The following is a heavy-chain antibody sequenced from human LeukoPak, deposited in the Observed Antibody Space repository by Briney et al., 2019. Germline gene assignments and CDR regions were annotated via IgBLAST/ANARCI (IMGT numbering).Heavy chain of an antibody. CDR1: GGTFSSYA. V-gene: IGHV1-18*01. CDR2: ISAYNGNT. CDR3: ARVQCSSTSCYFFDYYYYYMDV. J-gene: IGHJ6*03. Sequence: GASVKVSCKASGGTFSSYAISWVRQAPGQGLEWMGWISAYNGNTNYAQKLQGRVTMTTDTSTSTAYMELRSLRSDDTAVYYCARVQCSSTSCYFFDYYYYYMDVWGKGTTVTVSS. D-gene: IGHD2-2*01.